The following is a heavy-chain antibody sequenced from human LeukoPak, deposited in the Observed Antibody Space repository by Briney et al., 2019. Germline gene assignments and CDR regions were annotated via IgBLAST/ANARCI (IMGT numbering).Heavy chain of an antibody. CDR3: ARDGAGIFGVVAAIDY. J-gene: IGHJ4*02. CDR1: GFTFSDYY. D-gene: IGHD3-3*01. Sequence: GGSLRLSCAASGFTFSDYYMSWIRQAPGKGLEWVSYISSSGSTIYYADSVKGRFTISRDNAKNSLYLQTNSLRAEDTAVYYCARDGAGIFGVVAAIDYWGQGTLVTVSS. V-gene: IGHV3-11*01. CDR2: ISSSGSTI.